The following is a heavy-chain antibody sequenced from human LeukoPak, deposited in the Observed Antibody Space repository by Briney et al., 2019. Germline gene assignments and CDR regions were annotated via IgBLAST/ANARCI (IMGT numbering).Heavy chain of an antibody. CDR2: ISYDGSNK. V-gene: IGHV3-30*18. CDR1: GFTFSSYG. Sequence: GGSLRHSCAASGFTFSSYGMHWVRQAPGKGLEWVAVISYDGSNKYCADSVKGRFTISRDNSKNTLYLQMNSLRAEDTAVYYCAKGSSNYLFDYWGQGTLVTVSS. D-gene: IGHD1-7*01. CDR3: AKGSSNYLFDY. J-gene: IGHJ4*02.